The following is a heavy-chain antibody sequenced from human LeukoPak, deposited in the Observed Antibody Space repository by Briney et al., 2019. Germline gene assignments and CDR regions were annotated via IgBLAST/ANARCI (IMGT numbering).Heavy chain of an antibody. CDR2: IYYSGST. V-gene: IGHV4-59*01. CDR1: GGSISSYY. D-gene: IGHD6-13*01. CDR3: ARSISHIAAVCMDV. J-gene: IGHJ6*02. Sequence: PSETLSLTCTVSGGSISSYYWSWIRQPPGKGLEWIGYIYYSGSTDYNPSLKSRVTISVDTSKNQFSLKLSSVTAADTAVYYCARSISHIAAVCMDVWGQGTTVTVSS.